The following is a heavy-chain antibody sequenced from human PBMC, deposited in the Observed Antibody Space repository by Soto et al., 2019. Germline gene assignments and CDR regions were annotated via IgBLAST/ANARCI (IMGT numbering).Heavy chain of an antibody. CDR3: ATGTYYYGSGSYYKGGYYYYGMDV. D-gene: IGHD3-10*01. Sequence: SETLSLTCAVYGGSFSGYDWSGIRQPPGKGLEWIGEINHSGSTNYNPSLKSRVTISVDTSKNQFSLKLSSVTAADTAVYYCATGTYYYGSGSYYKGGYYYYGMDVWGQGTAVT. CDR2: INHSGST. CDR1: GGSFSGYD. V-gene: IGHV4-34*01. J-gene: IGHJ6*02.